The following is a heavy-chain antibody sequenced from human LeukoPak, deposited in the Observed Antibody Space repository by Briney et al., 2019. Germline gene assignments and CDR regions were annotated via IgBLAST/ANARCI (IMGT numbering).Heavy chain of an antibody. CDR2: IYPGDSDT. CDR3: APLYYYDSSGYVPRGWFDP. CDR1: GYSFTSYW. V-gene: IGHV5-51*01. Sequence: GESLKISCKGSGYSFTSYWIGWVRQMPGKGLEWMGIIYPGDSDTRYSPSFQGQVTISADKSISTAYLQWSSLKASDTAMYYCAPLYYYDSSGYVPRGWFDPWGQGTLVTVSS. J-gene: IGHJ5*02. D-gene: IGHD3-22*01.